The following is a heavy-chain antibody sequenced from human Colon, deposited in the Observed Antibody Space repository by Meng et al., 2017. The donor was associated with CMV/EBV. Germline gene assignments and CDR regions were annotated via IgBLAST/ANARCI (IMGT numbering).Heavy chain of an antibody. CDR3: VRTPAAATGWFDP. V-gene: IGHV3-11*01. J-gene: IGHJ5*02. D-gene: IGHD6-13*01. CDR2: ISSSGRTR. CDR1: VFIFNAYS. Sequence: ASVFIFNAYSMSWIRQAHGKGLEWISYISSSGRTRYYADSVRGRFTISRDNARNSLFLQMNTLRADDTAVYYCVRTPAAATGWFDPWGQGTLVTVSS.